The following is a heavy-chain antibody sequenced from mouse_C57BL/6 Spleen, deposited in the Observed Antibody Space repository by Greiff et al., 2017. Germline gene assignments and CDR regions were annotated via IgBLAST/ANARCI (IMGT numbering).Heavy chain of an antibody. CDR1: GYTFTDYE. CDR3: TRSYGNLPWFAY. V-gene: IGHV1-15*01. D-gene: IGHD2-1*01. J-gene: IGHJ3*01. CDR2: IDPETGGT. Sequence: QVQLQQSGAELVRPGASVTLSCKASGYTFTDYEMHWVKQTPVHGLEWIGAIDPETGGTAYNQKFKGKAILTADKSSSTAYMELRSLTSEDSAVYYCTRSYGNLPWFAYWGQGTLVTVSA.